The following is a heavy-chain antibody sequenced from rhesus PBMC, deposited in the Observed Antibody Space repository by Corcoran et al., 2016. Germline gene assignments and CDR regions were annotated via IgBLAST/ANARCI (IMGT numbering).Heavy chain of an antibody. D-gene: IGHD6-25*01. CDR2: IYGSSWST. CDR3: ARGQAAAGGY. J-gene: IGHJ4*01. CDR1: GYSISSNY. Sequence: QVQLQESGPGLVKPSETLSLTCAVSGYSISSNYWSWIRQPPGKGLEWIVYIYGSSWSTYYNPSFKSRVTISIDTSKTQFCLKLSSVTAADTAVYYCARGQAAAGGYWGQGVLVTVSS. V-gene: IGHV4S7*01.